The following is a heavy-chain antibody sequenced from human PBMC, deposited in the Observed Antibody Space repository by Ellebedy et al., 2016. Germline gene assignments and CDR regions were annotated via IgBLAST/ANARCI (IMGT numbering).Heavy chain of an antibody. CDR3: AREKRDGSGRWYYGMDV. Sequence: GGSLRLXXAASGFTFSSYDMHWVRQATGKGLEWVSAIGTAGDTYYPGSVKGRFTISRENAKNSLYLQMNSLRAGDTAVYYCAREKRDGSGRWYYGMDVWGQGTTVTVSS. CDR1: GFTFSSYD. D-gene: IGHD3-10*01. CDR2: IGTAGDT. V-gene: IGHV3-13*04. J-gene: IGHJ6*02.